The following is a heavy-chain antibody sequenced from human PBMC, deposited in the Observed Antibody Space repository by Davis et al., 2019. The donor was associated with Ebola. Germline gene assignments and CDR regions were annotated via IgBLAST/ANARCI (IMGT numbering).Heavy chain of an antibody. V-gene: IGHV3-64*04. CDR1: GFTFSSYW. D-gene: IGHD4-23*01. J-gene: IGHJ3*01. CDR3: ARDLTSTVVTPT. Sequence: GESLKISCAASGFTFSSYWMHWVRQAPGKGLEYVSAISSNGGSTYYADSVKGRFTISRDNSKNTLYLQMNSLRAEDTAVYYCARDLTSTVVTPTWGQGTMVTVSS. CDR2: ISSNGGST.